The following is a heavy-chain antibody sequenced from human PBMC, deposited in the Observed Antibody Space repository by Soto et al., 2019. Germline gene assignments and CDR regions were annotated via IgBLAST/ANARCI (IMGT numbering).Heavy chain of an antibody. Sequence: SETLSLTCTVSGGSISSGGYYWSWIRQHPGKGLEWIGYIYYSGSTYYNPSLKSRVTISVDTSKNQFSLKLSSVTAADTAVYYCARDAVDYYGSGSYRGFDYWGQGTLVTVSS. CDR3: ARDAVDYYGSGSYRGFDY. J-gene: IGHJ4*02. V-gene: IGHV4-31*03. CDR2: IYYSGST. CDR1: GGSISSGGYY. D-gene: IGHD3-10*01.